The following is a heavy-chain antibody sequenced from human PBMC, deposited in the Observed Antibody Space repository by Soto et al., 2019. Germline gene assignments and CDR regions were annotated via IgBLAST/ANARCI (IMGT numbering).Heavy chain of an antibody. V-gene: IGHV4-34*01. CDR1: GGSFSGYY. CDR3: ASNYDSPARALDY. J-gene: IGHJ4*02. Sequence: SETLSLTCAVYGGSFSGYYWSWIRQPPGKGLEWIGEINHSGSTNYNPSLKSRVTISVDTSKNQFSLKLSSVTAADTAVYYCASNYDSPARALDYWGQGTLVTVSS. CDR2: INHSGST. D-gene: IGHD3-22*01.